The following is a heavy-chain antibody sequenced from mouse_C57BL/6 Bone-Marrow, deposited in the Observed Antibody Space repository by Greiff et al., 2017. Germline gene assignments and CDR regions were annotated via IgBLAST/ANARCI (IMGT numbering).Heavy chain of an antibody. D-gene: IGHD2-3*01. V-gene: IGHV5-9-1*02. Sequence: EVKLVESGEGLVKPGGSLKLSCAASGFTFSSYAMSWVRQTPEKRLEWVAYISSGGDYIYYADTVKGRFTISRDNARNTLYLQMSSLKSEDTAMXYCTRDRDDGYPDYWGQGTTLTVSS. CDR3: TRDRDDGYPDY. J-gene: IGHJ2*01. CDR1: GFTFSSYA. CDR2: ISSGGDYI.